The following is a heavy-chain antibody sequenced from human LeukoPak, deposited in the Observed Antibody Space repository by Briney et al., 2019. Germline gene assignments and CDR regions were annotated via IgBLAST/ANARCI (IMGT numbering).Heavy chain of an antibody. D-gene: IGHD5-12*01. CDR2: IYPGDSDT. V-gene: IGHV5-51*01. Sequence: GESLKVSCKGSGYSFTSYWIGWVRQMPGKGLEGMGIIYPGDSDTRYSLSFQGQVTISADKSISTAYLQWSSLKASDTAMYYCARHSDGYSSDYWGQGTLVTVSS. CDR1: GYSFTSYW. CDR3: ARHSDGYSSDY. J-gene: IGHJ4*02.